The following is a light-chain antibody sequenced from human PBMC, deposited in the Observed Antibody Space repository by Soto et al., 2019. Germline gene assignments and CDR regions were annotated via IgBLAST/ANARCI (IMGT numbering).Light chain of an antibody. J-gene: IGKJ1*01. CDR2: AAS. Sequence: DIQMTQSPSSLSASVGDRVTITCRASQSISSYLNWYQQKPGKAPKLLIYAASSLQSVVPSRFSGSGSGTDFTLTISSLQPEDFATYYCQQSYSTPWPFGQGTKVEIK. V-gene: IGKV1-39*01. CDR3: QQSYSTPWP. CDR1: QSISSY.